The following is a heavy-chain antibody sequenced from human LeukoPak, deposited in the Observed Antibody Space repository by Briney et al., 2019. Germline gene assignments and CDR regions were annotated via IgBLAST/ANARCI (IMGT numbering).Heavy chain of an antibody. CDR1: GYTLTELS. Sequence: ASVKVSCKVSGYTLTELSMHWVRQAPGKELEWMGGFDPEDGETIYAQKFQGRVTMTEDTSTDTAYMELSSLRSEDTAVYYCATALYYYDSSGYYYDYWGQGTLVTVSS. CDR3: ATALYYYDSSGYYYDY. CDR2: FDPEDGET. D-gene: IGHD3-22*01. J-gene: IGHJ4*02. V-gene: IGHV1-24*01.